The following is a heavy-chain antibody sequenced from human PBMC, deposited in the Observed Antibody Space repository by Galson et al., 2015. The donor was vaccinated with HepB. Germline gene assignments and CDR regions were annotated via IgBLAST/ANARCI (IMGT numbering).Heavy chain of an antibody. CDR2: INAGNGNT. D-gene: IGHD3-22*01. CDR1: GYTFTSYA. Sequence: SVKVSCKASGYTFTSYARHWVRQAPGQRLEWMGWINAGNGNTKYSQKFQGRVTITRDTSASTAYMELSSLRSEDTAVYYCARTYYYDSSGYYYRGVFDYWGQGTLVTVSS. J-gene: IGHJ4*02. V-gene: IGHV1-3*01. CDR3: ARTYYYDSSGYYYRGVFDY.